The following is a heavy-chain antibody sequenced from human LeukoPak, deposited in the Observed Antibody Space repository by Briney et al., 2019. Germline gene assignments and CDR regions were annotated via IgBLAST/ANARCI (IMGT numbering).Heavy chain of an antibody. J-gene: IGHJ5*02. V-gene: IGHV4-59*01. CDR3: SRVKYSVYDPTGNWFDP. D-gene: IGHD5/OR15-5a*01. Sequence: NPSETLSLTCTVSGGSISSYYWSWIRQPPGKGLEWIGYIYYSGSTNYNPSLKSRVTISVDTSKNQFSLKLSSVTAADTAVYYCSRVKYSVYDPTGNWFDPWGQGTLVTVSS. CDR2: IYYSGST. CDR1: GGSISSYY.